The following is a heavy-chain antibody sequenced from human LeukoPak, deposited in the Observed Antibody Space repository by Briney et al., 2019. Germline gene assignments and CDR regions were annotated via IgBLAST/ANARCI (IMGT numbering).Heavy chain of an antibody. CDR1: GYTFTGYY. CDR2: INPNSGGT. V-gene: IGHV1-2*02. Sequence: ASVKVSCKASGYTFTGYYMHWVRQAPGQGLEWMGWINPNSGGTNYAQKFQGRVTMTRDTSISTAYMELSRLRSDDTAVYYCARGRGGIDYSQVNDAFDIWGQGTMVTVSS. J-gene: IGHJ3*02. D-gene: IGHD3-10*01. CDR3: ARGRGGIDYSQVNDAFDI.